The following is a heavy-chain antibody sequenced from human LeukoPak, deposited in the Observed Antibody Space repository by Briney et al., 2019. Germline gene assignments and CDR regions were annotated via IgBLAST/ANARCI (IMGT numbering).Heavy chain of an antibody. V-gene: IGHV4-59*01. Sequence: SETLSLTCTVSGGSISSYYWSWIPQPPGKGLEWIGYIYYSGSTNYNPSLKSRVTISVDTSKNQFSLKLSSVTAADTAVYYCARAVSKAEYFDSSGYFQHWGQGTLVTVSS. J-gene: IGHJ1*01. CDR2: IYYSGST. D-gene: IGHD3-9*01. CDR1: GGSISSYY. CDR3: ARAVSKAEYFDSSGYFQH.